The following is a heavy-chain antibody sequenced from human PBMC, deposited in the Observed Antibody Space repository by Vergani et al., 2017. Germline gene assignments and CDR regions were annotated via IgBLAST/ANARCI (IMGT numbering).Heavy chain of an antibody. CDR2: IQYDGSDI. Sequence: QVQLVESGGGVVQPGGSLRLSCVASGFSVSNSGMHWVRQTPGKGLEWVAFIQYDGSDIFYADFVEGRFTISRDNSKNSLYLQMRSLRFDATAVYYCANEGSANRIRGWLDHWGQGALVTVSS. D-gene: IGHD3-10*01. CDR1: GFSVSNSG. CDR3: ANEGSANRIRGWLDH. V-gene: IGHV3-30*02. J-gene: IGHJ4*02.